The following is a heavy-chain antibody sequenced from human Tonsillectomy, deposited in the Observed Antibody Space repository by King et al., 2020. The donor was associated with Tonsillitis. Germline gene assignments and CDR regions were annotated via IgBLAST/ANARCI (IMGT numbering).Heavy chain of an antibody. CDR1: GGSISNGDYY. CDR3: ARGTGDGFYYPLDY. Sequence: QLQESGPGLVKPSQTLSLTCSVSGGSISNGDYYWNWIRQPPGKDLEWIGYIYYSGSTYYNPSLKSRLTISLDTSRNQLSLKLTSVTAADTAVYYCARGTGDGFYYPLDYWGQGTLVTVSS. J-gene: IGHJ4*02. V-gene: IGHV4-30-4*01. D-gene: IGHD5-24*01. CDR2: IYYSGST.